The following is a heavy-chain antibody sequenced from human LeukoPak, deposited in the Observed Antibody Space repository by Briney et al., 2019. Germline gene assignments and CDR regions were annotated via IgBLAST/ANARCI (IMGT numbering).Heavy chain of an antibody. Sequence: GGSLRLSCAASGFTFSSYSMNWVRQAPGKGLEWVSSISSSSSYIYYADSVKGRFTISRDNAKNSLYLQMNSLRPEDTAVYYCARVTDGWYHWFDPWGQGTLVTVSS. CDR2: ISSSSSYI. CDR1: GFTFSSYS. J-gene: IGHJ5*02. D-gene: IGHD6-19*01. V-gene: IGHV3-21*01. CDR3: ARVTDGWYHWFDP.